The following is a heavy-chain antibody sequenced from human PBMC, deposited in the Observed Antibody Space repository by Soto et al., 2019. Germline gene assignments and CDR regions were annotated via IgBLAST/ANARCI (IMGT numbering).Heavy chain of an antibody. CDR2: ISTYNGNT. V-gene: IGHV1-18*01. CDR3: ARGPTDYYDNSANYFLDY. CDR1: GYTFITYG. Sequence: QVQLVQSGAEVKKPGASVKVSCKASGYTFITYGVSWVRQAPGQGLDWLVWISTYNGNTRYAERLQGRVTMATDTTANTAYMELRNLRSDDTAVYYCARGPTDYYDNSANYFLDYWGQGTLVPVSS. D-gene: IGHD3-22*01. J-gene: IGHJ4*02.